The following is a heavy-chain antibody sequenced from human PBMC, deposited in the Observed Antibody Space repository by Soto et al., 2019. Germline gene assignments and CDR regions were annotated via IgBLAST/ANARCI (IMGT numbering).Heavy chain of an antibody. V-gene: IGHV4-31*03. D-gene: IGHD1-26*01. J-gene: IGHJ4*02. Sequence: TLSLTCTVSGASISSGGYYWSWIRQPPGKGLEWIGYIYHDGSTYYNPSLKSRVIMSVDTSKNQFSLNLSSVTAADTAVYYCARLTWELADYWGQGTLVTVSS. CDR2: IYHDGST. CDR3: ARLTWELADY. CDR1: GASISSGGYY.